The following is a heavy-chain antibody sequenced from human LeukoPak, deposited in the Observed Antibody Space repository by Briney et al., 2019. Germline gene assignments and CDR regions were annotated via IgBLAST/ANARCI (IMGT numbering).Heavy chain of an antibody. CDR3: ARDQDYSDSSGYYTPFDY. Sequence: ASVKVSCKASGYTFTGYYMHWVRQAPGQGLEWMGWISAYNGNTNYAQKLQGRVTMTTDTSTSTAYMELRSLRSDDTAVYYCARDQDYSDSSGYYTPFDYWGQGTLVTVSS. CDR1: GYTFTGYY. J-gene: IGHJ4*02. V-gene: IGHV1-18*04. D-gene: IGHD3-22*01. CDR2: ISAYNGNT.